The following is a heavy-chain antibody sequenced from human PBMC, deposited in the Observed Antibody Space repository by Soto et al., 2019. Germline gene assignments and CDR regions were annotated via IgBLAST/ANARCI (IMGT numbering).Heavy chain of an antibody. CDR1: GFTFSSYA. V-gene: IGHV3-23*01. CDR2: ISGSGGST. Sequence: GGSLRLSCAASGFTFSSYAMSWVRQAPGKGLEWVSAISGSGGSTYYADSVKGRFTISRDNSKNTLYLQMNSLRAEDTPVYDCAKEAGYSRCWYADYWGQGTLVTVSS. CDR3: AKEAGYSRCWYADY. J-gene: IGHJ4*02. D-gene: IGHD6-13*01.